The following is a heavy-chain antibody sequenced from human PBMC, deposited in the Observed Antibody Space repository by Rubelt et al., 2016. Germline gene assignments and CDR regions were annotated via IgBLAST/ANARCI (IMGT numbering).Heavy chain of an antibody. D-gene: IGHD3-22*01. V-gene: IGHV4-4*07. J-gene: IGHJ5*02. CDR1: GASMNSHY. Sequence: VQLQESGPGLVKPSETLSLTCTVSGASMNSHYWNWIRQPAGKGLEWIGRIHTSGSTNYNPSFTSRVTMSVDTSKSQFSLKLSSVTAADTAVFYCAGHRGNYYGPLDAWGQGALVTVSS. CDR3: AGHRGNYYGPLDA. CDR2: IHTSGST.